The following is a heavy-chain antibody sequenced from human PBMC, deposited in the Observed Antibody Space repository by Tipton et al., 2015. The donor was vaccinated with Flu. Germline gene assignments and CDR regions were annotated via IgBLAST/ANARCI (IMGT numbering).Heavy chain of an antibody. J-gene: IGHJ6*02. D-gene: IGHD3-3*01. Sequence: SLRLSCAASGFTFSDYYMSWVRQAPGKGLEWVSHISSSGSIINYADSVKGRFTISRDNAKNSLYLQMNSLRAEDTAVYYCARDHPPSITVLGEITDYFGMSVWGQGTTVPVSS. CDR3: ARDHPPSITVLGEITDYFGMSV. V-gene: IGHV3-11*01. CDR2: ISSSGSII. CDR1: GFTFSDYY.